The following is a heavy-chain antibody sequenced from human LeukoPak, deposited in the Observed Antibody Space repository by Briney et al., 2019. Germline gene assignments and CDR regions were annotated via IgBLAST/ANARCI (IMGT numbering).Heavy chain of an antibody. Sequence: SETLSLTCTASGDSISSRSYYWGWIRQPPGKGQEWIGSIYYSGSTYYNPSLKSRVTISVNTSKNQFSLKLSSVTAADTAVYYCARDVYGSGSYRWFDPWGQGTLVTVSS. CDR1: GDSISSRSYY. D-gene: IGHD3-10*01. CDR3: ARDVYGSGSYRWFDP. V-gene: IGHV4-39*02. J-gene: IGHJ5*02. CDR2: IYYSGST.